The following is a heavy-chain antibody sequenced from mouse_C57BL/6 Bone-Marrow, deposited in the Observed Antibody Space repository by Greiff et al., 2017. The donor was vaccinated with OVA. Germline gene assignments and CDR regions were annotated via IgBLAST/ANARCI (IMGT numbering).Heavy chain of an antibody. Sequence: EVKLMESGGDLVKPGGSLKLSCAASGFTFSSYGMSWVRQTPDKRLEWVATISSGGSYTYYPDSVKGRFTISRDNAKNTLYLQMSSLKSEDTAMYYCARHPYYYGSSYGYFDYWGQGTTLTVSS. V-gene: IGHV5-6*01. CDR3: ARHPYYYGSSYGYFDY. J-gene: IGHJ2*01. D-gene: IGHD1-1*01. CDR1: GFTFSSYG. CDR2: ISSGGSYT.